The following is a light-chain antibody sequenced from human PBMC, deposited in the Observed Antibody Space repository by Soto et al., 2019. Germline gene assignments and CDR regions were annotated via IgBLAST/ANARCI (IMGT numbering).Light chain of an antibody. CDR1: QSISSNY. V-gene: IGKV3-20*01. CDR2: GAF. CDR3: QHYDASPST. J-gene: IGKJ1*01. Sequence: EIVLTQSPGTLSLSPGERATLSCRASQSISSNYVAWYQQKPGQAPRLLIYGAFARAAGIPGRFSGSASGTDFTLTISRLEPEDFAVYFCQHYDASPSTFGQGTKVELK.